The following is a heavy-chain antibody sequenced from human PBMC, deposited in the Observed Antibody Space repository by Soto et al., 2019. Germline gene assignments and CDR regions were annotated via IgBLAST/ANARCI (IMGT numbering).Heavy chain of an antibody. V-gene: IGHV1-18*04. J-gene: IGHJ4*02. CDR1: GYTFTSYG. CDR2: ISAYNGNT. CDR3: ARDAWESYDFWSALKGGKRTLFDY. Sequence: SVEVSFKASGYTFTSYGISWVRQAPGQGLEWMGWISAYNGNTNYAQKLQGRVTMTTDTSTSTAYMELRSLRSDDTAVYYCARDAWESYDFWSALKGGKRTLFDYWGQGTLVTVSS. D-gene: IGHD3-3*01.